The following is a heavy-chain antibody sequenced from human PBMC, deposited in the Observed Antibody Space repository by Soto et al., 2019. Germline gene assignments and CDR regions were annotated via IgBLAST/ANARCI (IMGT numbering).Heavy chain of an antibody. J-gene: IGHJ4*02. CDR3: ARGRGDWNCYFDY. Sequence: QVQLVQSGAEVKKPGASVKVSCKASGYTFTSYSITWVRQAPGQGLEWMGWISAYNGNTNYAQKLQGRVTMTTDTPTSTAYMELRGLRSDDTAVYSCARGRGDWNCYFDYWGQGTLVTVSS. V-gene: IGHV1-18*01. CDR2: ISAYNGNT. CDR1: GYTFTSYS. D-gene: IGHD1-1*01.